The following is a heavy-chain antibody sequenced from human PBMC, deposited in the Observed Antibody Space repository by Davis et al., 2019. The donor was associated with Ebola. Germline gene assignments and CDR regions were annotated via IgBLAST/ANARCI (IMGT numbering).Heavy chain of an antibody. J-gene: IGHJ4*02. V-gene: IGHV4-34*01. CDR2: INHSGST. CDR3: AREAPGIVEYSSSMGFDY. D-gene: IGHD6-6*01. Sequence: MPSETLSLTCAVYGGSFSGYYWSWIRQPPGKGLEWIGEINHSGSTNYNPSLKSRVTISVDTSKNQFSLKLSSVTAADTAVYYCAREAPGIVEYSSSMGFDYWGQGTLVTVSS. CDR1: GGSFSGYY.